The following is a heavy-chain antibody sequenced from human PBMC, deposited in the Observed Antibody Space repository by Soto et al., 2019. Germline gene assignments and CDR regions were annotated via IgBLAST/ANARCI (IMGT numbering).Heavy chain of an antibody. CDR1: GFTFSDHY. CDR3: ARSITGTPPADGGS. Sequence: EVQLVESGGDLVQPGGSLRLSCAVSGFTFSDHYMDWVRQAPGKGLEWVGRIRNIANSYTTDYAASVKGRFTISRDDSKNSMYLQMNSLKTEDTAMYYLARSITGTPPADGGSWGQGTLVTVSS. D-gene: IGHD1-7*01. J-gene: IGHJ5*02. V-gene: IGHV3-72*01. CDR2: IRNIANSYTT.